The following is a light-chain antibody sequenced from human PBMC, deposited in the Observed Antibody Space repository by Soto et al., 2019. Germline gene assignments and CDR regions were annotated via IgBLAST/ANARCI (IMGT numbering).Light chain of an antibody. Sequence: EIVLTQSPGTLSLSPGERATLSCRVSQSVSSRYLAWYQPKHGQAPRLXIYGASSRDTGIPDRFSGSGAGREFTLTISSLEPEDVSVYYCQQRYNWPITFGQGTRLEIK. V-gene: IGKV3D-20*02. J-gene: IGKJ5*01. CDR3: QQRYNWPIT. CDR1: QSVSSRY. CDR2: GAS.